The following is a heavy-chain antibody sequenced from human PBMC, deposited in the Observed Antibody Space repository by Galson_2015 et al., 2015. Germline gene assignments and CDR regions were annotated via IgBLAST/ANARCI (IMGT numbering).Heavy chain of an antibody. J-gene: IGHJ5*02. CDR2: INHSGST. CDR1: GGSFSGYY. CDR3: ARSSYIAAAAGRGNWFDP. Sequence: SETLSLTCAVYGGSFSGYYWSWIRQPPGKGLEWIGEINHSGSTNYNPSLKSRVTISVDTSKNQFSLKLSSVTAADTAVYYCARSSYIAAAAGRGNWFDPWGQGTLVTVSS. D-gene: IGHD6-13*01. V-gene: IGHV4-34*01.